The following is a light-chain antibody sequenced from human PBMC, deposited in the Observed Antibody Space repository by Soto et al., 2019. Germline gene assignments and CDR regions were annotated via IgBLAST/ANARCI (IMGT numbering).Light chain of an antibody. CDR2: AAS. J-gene: IGKJ5*01. Sequence: DIQMTQSPSSLSASLGDRVTITCRASQSISSYLNWYQQKPGKAPKLLIYAASSLQSGVPSRFSGSGSGTDFTLTISSLQPEDFATYYCQQSYSTPSTFGQGTRLEIK. CDR1: QSISSY. V-gene: IGKV1-39*01. CDR3: QQSYSTPST.